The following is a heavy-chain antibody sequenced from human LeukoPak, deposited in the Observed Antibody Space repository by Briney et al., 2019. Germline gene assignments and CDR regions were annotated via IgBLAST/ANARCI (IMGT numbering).Heavy chain of an antibody. V-gene: IGHV3-9*01. CDR1: GFTFDDYA. CDR2: INWNSDSI. J-gene: IGHJ4*02. D-gene: IGHD6-19*01. Sequence: GGSLRLSCAVSGFTFDDYAMHWARHVPGKGLEWVSGINWNSDSIGYADSVKGRFTISRDNAKNSLYLQMNSLRAEDTALYYCAKDGAVAGTGALYYFDYWGQGTLVTVSS. CDR3: AKDGAVAGTGALYYFDY.